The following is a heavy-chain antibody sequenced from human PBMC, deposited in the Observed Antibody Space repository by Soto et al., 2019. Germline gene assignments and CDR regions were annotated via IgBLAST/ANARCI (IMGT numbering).Heavy chain of an antibody. CDR1: GGSFSGYY. V-gene: IGHV4-34*01. CDR3: ARKGYCSGGSCHPGRYFDY. Sequence: SETLSLTCAVYGGSFSGYYWSWIRQPPGKGLEWIGEINHSGSTNYNPSLKSRVTISVDTSKNQFPLKLSSVTAADTAVYYCARKGYCSGGSCHPGRYFDYWGQGTLVTVSS. CDR2: INHSGST. J-gene: IGHJ4*02. D-gene: IGHD2-15*01.